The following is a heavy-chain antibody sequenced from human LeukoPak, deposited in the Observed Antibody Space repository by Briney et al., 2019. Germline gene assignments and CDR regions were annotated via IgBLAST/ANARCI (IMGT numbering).Heavy chain of an antibody. Sequence: GRSLRLSCSASGLIFNMFGMHWFRQAPGKGLEWVALISKDGETYYTDSVKGRFTISRDTSTNTVNLQMDSLTSEDTAVYFCARDDSGWITGKILYWGQGTLVSVSS. CDR3: ARDDSGWITGKILY. CDR1: GLIFNMFG. V-gene: IGHV3-30*04. D-gene: IGHD6-19*01. CDR2: ISKDGET. J-gene: IGHJ4*02.